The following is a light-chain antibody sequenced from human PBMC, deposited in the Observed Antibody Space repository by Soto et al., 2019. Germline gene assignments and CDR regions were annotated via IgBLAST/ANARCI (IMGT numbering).Light chain of an antibody. J-gene: IGKJ4*01. CDR2: AAS. CDR1: QSISSY. CDR3: PQSYSTHALT. V-gene: IGKV1-39*01. Sequence: DIQMTQAPSSLSASVGDRVTITCRASQSISSYLNWYQQKPGKAPKLLIYAASSLQSGVPSRFSGSGSGTDFTLPISTLQPEDFATYYSPQSYSTHALTFGGGTKVEIK.